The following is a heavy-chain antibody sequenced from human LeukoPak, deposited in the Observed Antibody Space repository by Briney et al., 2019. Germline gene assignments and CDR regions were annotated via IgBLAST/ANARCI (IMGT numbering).Heavy chain of an antibody. Sequence: PGGSLRLSCAASGFTFSDYYMSWIRQAPGKGLEWVSYISSSGSTIYYADSVKGRFTISRDNAKNSLYLQMNSLRAEDTAVYYCARDSEGYYDFWSGYYSFFDYWGQGTLVTVSS. V-gene: IGHV3-11*01. D-gene: IGHD3-3*01. J-gene: IGHJ4*02. CDR2: ISSSGSTI. CDR1: GFTFSDYY. CDR3: ARDSEGYYDFWSGYYSFFDY.